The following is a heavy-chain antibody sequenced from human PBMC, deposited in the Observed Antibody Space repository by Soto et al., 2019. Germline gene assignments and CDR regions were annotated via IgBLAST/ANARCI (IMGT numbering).Heavy chain of an antibody. J-gene: IGHJ5*02. V-gene: IGHV4-34*01. CDR1: GGSFSGYY. Sequence: QVQLQQWGAGLLKPSETLSLTCAVYGGSFSGYYWSWIRQPPGKGLEWIGEINHSGSTNYNPSLKSRVTISVDTSKNQCSLKLSSVTAADTAVYYCASPGCSSTSCPNWFDPWGQGTLVTVSS. D-gene: IGHD2-2*01. CDR2: INHSGST. CDR3: ASPGCSSTSCPNWFDP.